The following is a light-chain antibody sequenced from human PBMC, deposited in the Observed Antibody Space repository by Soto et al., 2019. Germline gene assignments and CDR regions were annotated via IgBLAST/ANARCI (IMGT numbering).Light chain of an antibody. CDR2: DVD. V-gene: IGLV2-14*01. CDR3: ASYSGRSTVI. CDR1: SSDVGAYNY. Sequence: QSALTQPASVSGSPGQSITISCTGTSSDVGAYNYVSWYQQHPGKAPKLMIYDVDNRPSGVSNRFSGSKSGNTASLTISGLQAEDEADYYCASYSGRSTVIFGGGTKVTVL. J-gene: IGLJ2*01.